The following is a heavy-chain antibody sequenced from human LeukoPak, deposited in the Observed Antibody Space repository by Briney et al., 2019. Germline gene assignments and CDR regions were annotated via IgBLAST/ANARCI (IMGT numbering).Heavy chain of an antibody. D-gene: IGHD3-10*01. V-gene: IGHV4-38-2*02. CDR1: GYSISSGYY. CDR3: ERVEIGGKPLFDY. Sequence: PSETLSLTCTVSGYSISSGYYWGWIRQPPGKGLEWIGSIYHSGSTYYNPSLKSRVTISVDTSKNQFSLKLSSVTAADTAVYYCERVEIGGKPLFDYWGQGTLVTVSS. CDR2: IYHSGST. J-gene: IGHJ4*02.